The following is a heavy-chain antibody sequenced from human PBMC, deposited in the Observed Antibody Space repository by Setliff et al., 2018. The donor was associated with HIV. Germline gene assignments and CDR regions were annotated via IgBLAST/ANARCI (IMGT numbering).Heavy chain of an antibody. Sequence: GASVKVSCKASGYTFSSNYMHWVRQAPGQGLEWMGLINPTGDITFYPQKFQARVTMTRDKSASTVYLELRSLLSEDTAGYFCASKGCSENYPDSDDFDIWGQGTLVTVSS. CDR1: GYTFSSNY. CDR2: INPTGDIT. D-gene: IGHD3-10*02. CDR3: ASKGCSENYPDSDDFDI. V-gene: IGHV1-46*01. J-gene: IGHJ3*02.